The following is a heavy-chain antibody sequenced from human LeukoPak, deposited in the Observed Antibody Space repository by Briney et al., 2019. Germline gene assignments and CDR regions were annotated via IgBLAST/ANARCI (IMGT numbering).Heavy chain of an antibody. CDR2: INPSGGST. D-gene: IGHD1-26*01. V-gene: IGHV1-46*01. Sequence: ASVKVSCKASGYTFTSYYMHWVRQAPGQGLEWMGIINPSGGSTSYAQKFQGRVTMTRDTSTSTVYMELSRLRSDVTAVYYCAREPLVGATHFDYWGQGTLVTVSS. CDR3: AREPLVGATHFDY. J-gene: IGHJ4*02. CDR1: GYTFTSYY.